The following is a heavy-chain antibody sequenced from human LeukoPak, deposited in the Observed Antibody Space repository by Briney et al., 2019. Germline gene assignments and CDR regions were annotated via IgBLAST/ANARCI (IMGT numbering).Heavy chain of an antibody. J-gene: IGHJ4*02. D-gene: IGHD3/OR15-3a*01. CDR2: ISSSSRYI. Sequence: GGSLRLSCVASGFTFSSYSMNWVRQAPGKGLEWISCISSSSRYIYYADSVKGRFTISRDNAKSSVYLQMNSLRAEDTAVYYCTRAVAAADFSPGYWGQGTLVTVSS. V-gene: IGHV3-21*01. CDR1: GFTFSSYS. CDR3: TRAVAAADFSPGY.